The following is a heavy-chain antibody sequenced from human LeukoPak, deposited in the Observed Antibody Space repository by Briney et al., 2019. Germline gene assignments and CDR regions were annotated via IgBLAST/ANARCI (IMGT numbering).Heavy chain of an antibody. D-gene: IGHD5-12*01. J-gene: IGHJ4*02. CDR2: IIPILGIA. CDR1: GGTFSSYA. V-gene: IGHV1-69*04. CDR3: ARPRGGYSGYDYDY. Sequence: LVKVSCKASGGTFSSYAISWVRQAPGQGLEWMGRIIPILGIANYAQKFQGRVTITADKSTSTAYMELSSLRSEDTAVYYCARPRGGYSGYDYDYWGQGTLVTVSS.